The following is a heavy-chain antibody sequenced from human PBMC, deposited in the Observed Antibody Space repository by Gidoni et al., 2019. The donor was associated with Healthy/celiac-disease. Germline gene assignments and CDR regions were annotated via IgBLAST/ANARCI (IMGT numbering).Heavy chain of an antibody. D-gene: IGHD3-3*01. CDR2: ISWNSGSI. CDR1: GFTFDDYA. V-gene: IGHV3-9*01. Sequence: EVQLVESGGGLVQHGRSLRLACAASGFTFDDYAMHWVRQAPGKGLEWVSGISWNSGSIGYADSVKGRFTISRDNAKNSLYLQMNSLRAEDTALYYCAKGRSGYHYDGFDYWGQGTLVTVSS. J-gene: IGHJ4*02. CDR3: AKGRSGYHYDGFDY.